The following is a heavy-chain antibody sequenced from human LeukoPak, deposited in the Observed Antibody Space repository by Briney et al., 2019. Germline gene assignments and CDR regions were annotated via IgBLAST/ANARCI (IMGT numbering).Heavy chain of an antibody. D-gene: IGHD2-21*01. CDR1: GFTFSSYS. Sequence: GGSLRLSCAASGFTFSSYSMNWVRQAPGKGLEWVSYISSSSSTIYYADSVKGRFTISRDNAKNSLYLQMNSLRAEDTAVYYCATLFEFNGFDYWGQGTLVTVSS. CDR2: ISSSSSTI. V-gene: IGHV3-48*04. J-gene: IGHJ4*02. CDR3: ATLFEFNGFDY.